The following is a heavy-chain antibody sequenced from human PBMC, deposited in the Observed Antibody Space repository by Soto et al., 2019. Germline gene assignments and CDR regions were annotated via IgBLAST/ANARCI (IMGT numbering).Heavy chain of an antibody. CDR1: GGSISTYY. CDR3: ARDTSHYGSGSYYHAHYYYYYGMDV. V-gene: IGHV4-59*01. J-gene: IGHJ6*02. CDR2: IYYSGYT. D-gene: IGHD3-10*01. Sequence: PSETLSLTCTVSGGSISTYYWSWIRQPPGKGLEWIGYIYYSGYTNYNPSLKSRVTISVDTSKNQFSLKLSSVTAADTAVYYCARDTSHYGSGSYYHAHYYYYYGMDVWGQGTTVTAP.